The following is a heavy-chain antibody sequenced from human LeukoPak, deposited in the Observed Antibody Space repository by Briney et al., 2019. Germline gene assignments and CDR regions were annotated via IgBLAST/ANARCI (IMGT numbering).Heavy chain of an antibody. Sequence: SETLSLTCTVSGGSISSYYWSWIRQPPGKGLKWIGNIYYSGYTTYSPSLRSRVTISVDTSKNQFSLKLGSVTAADTAVYYCARETSQKGAYYMDVWGKGTTVTVSS. CDR3: ARETSQKGAYYMDV. CDR2: IYYSGYT. D-gene: IGHD3-16*01. CDR1: GGSISSYY. J-gene: IGHJ6*03. V-gene: IGHV4-59*01.